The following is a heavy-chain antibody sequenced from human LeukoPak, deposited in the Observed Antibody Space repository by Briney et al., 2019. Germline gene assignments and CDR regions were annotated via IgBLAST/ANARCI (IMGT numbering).Heavy chain of an antibody. CDR1: GDSIINYY. Sequence: SETLSLTCTVSGDSIINYYCSWIRQTPGNGLEWIGFIYYTGSTSYNPSLKSRLTMSVDTSKNQFSLRLSSVTAADTAVYYCAREDPLVAARGLDYWGQGTLVTVSS. CDR2: IYYTGST. J-gene: IGHJ4*02. D-gene: IGHD2-15*01. V-gene: IGHV4-59*12. CDR3: AREDPLVAARGLDY.